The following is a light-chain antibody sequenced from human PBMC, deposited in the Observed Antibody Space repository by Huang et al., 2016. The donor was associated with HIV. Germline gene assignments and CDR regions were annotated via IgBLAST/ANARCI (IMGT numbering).Light chain of an antibody. V-gene: IGKV1-16*02. CDR2: AAS. J-gene: IGKJ2*01. Sequence: DIQMTQSPSALAESVGDTVTITCRASLDINNYLAWFQQKPGRAPQSLIYAASILQSGVPSHFSGSGSGTDFSLTIGRLQPEDFATYYCQQYSSYPYTFGQGTYLEIK. CDR3: QQYSSYPYT. CDR1: LDINNY.